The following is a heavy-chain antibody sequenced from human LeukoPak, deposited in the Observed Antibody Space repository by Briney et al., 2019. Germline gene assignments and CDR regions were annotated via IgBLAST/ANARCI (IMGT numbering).Heavy chain of an antibody. D-gene: IGHD3-22*01. Sequence: SETLSLTCTVSGVSISSSNSYWGWIRQPPGKGLEWIGSIYYSGSTYYNPSLKSRVTMSVDTSKNQFCLKLSSVTAADTAVYYCARAPHFFDTSGSRYYFDYWGQGALVTVSS. CDR3: ARAPHFFDTSGSRYYFDY. V-gene: IGHV4-39*07. J-gene: IGHJ4*02. CDR2: IYYSGST. CDR1: GVSISSSNSY.